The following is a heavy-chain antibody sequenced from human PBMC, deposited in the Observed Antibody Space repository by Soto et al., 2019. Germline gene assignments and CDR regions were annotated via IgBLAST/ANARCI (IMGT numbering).Heavy chain of an antibody. J-gene: IGHJ4*03. CDR1: GYTFTSYG. Sequence: ASVKVSCKASGYTFTSYGISWVRQAPGQGLEWMGWINAYDGNTYYAQKFQGRVTMTTDTSTSTVYMELRSLRSDDTAVYYCARGSYCDYWGQGTLVTVSS. CDR2: INAYDGNT. CDR3: ARGSYCDY. V-gene: IGHV1-18*01.